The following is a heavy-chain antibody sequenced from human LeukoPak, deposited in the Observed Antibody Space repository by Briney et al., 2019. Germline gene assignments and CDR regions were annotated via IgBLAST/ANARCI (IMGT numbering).Heavy chain of an antibody. Sequence: SETLSLTCAVYGGSFSGYYWSWLRQPPGKGLEWIGEINHSGSTNYNPSLKSRVTISVDTSKNQFSLKLSSVTAADTAVYYCARGSITMVRGVIRGWFDPWGQGTLVTVSS. CDR1: GGSFSGYY. J-gene: IGHJ5*02. V-gene: IGHV4-34*01. CDR2: INHSGST. CDR3: ARGSITMVRGVIRGWFDP. D-gene: IGHD3-10*01.